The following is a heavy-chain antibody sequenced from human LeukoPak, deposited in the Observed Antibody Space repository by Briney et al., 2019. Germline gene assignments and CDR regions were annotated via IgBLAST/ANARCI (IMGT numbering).Heavy chain of an antibody. D-gene: IGHD3-10*01. CDR2: INHSGST. J-gene: IGHJ4*02. CDR1: GGSFSGYY. Sequence: SETLSLTCAVYGGSFSGYYWSWIRQPPGKGLEWIGEINHSGSTNHNPSLKSRVTISVDTSKNRFFLKLSSVTAADTAVYYCARFYGSGSRRSDYWGQGTLVTVSS. CDR3: ARFYGSGSRRSDY. V-gene: IGHV4-34*01.